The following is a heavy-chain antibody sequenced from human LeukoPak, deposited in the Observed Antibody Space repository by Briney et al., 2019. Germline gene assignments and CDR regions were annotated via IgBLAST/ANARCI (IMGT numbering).Heavy chain of an antibody. CDR2: IYYTGST. CDR1: GCPIRSISYY. CDR3: ARRFSGISELDY. Sequence: PSETLSLTCTISGCPIRSISYYWGWIRQPPGKGLDWIGSIYYTGSTYYNPSLKSRVTVSVDTSKNQFSLNLRSVTAADTAVYYCARRFSGISELDYWGQGTLVTVSS. D-gene: IGHD1-26*01. J-gene: IGHJ4*02. V-gene: IGHV4-39*01.